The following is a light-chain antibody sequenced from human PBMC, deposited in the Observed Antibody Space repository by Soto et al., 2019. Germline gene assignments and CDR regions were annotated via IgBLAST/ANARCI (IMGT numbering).Light chain of an antibody. CDR1: QSVSSN. Sequence: ETVMTQSPATLSVSPGERVTLSCRASQSVSSNLAWYQQKPGQAPRLLIYDASTRATGIPARFSGSGSGTEFTLTISSLQSEDFAVYYCQQYHNWPPITFGQGTRLEIE. CDR2: DAS. J-gene: IGKJ5*01. CDR3: QQYHNWPPIT. V-gene: IGKV3-15*01.